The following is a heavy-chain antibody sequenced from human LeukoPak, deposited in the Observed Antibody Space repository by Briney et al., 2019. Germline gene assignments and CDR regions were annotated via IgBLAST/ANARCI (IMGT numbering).Heavy chain of an antibody. J-gene: IGHJ4*02. CDR2: IRYDGSNK. CDR1: GFTFSSYG. CDR3: AKDRDYGENFDY. V-gene: IGHV3-30*02. Sequence: SGGSLRLSCAASGFTFSSYGMHWVRQAPGKGLEWVAFIRYDGSNKYYADSVKGRFTISRDNSKNTLYLQMNSLRAEDTAVYYCAKDRDYGENFDYWGQGTLVTVSS. D-gene: IGHD4-17*01.